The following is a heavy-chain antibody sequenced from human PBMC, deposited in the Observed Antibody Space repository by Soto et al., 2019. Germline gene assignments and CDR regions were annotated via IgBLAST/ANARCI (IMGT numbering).Heavy chain of an antibody. J-gene: IGHJ4*02. Sequence: PGGSLRLSCEASGFDISTYGLHWVRRAPGKGLEWLAFIWYDGSNQHYAASVKGRFTISRDNSRNTLYLQMNNLRADDTAVYFCARAVSSATYYDCIGYWGRGTLVTVSS. V-gene: IGHV3-33*01. CDR1: GFDISTYG. D-gene: IGHD1-26*01. CDR2: IWYDGSNQ. CDR3: ARAVSSATYYDCIGY.